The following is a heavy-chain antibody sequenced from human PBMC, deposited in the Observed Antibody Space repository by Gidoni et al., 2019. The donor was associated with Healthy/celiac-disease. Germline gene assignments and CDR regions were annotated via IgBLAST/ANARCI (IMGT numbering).Heavy chain of an antibody. V-gene: IGHV4-39*01. CDR1: GGSISSSSYY. CDR2: SYYSGST. CDR3: ARRAGYDFWSGYGY. Sequence: QLQLQESVQGMVKPSETMSLTCTVSGGSISSSSYYWGWIRQPPVKGLEWIGSSYYSGSTYYTPSLKSRVTISVDTSKHQFALTLSSVTAADTAVYYCARRAGYDFWSGYGYWGQGTLVTVSS. J-gene: IGHJ4*02. D-gene: IGHD3-3*01.